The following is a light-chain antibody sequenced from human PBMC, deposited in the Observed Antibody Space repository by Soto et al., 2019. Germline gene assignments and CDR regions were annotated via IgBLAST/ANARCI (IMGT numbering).Light chain of an antibody. Sequence: DIVLTQSPATLSLSPGERATLTCRASQSVSSFLAWYQQKPGQAPRLLIYGTSSRATGIPDRFSGSGSGTDFTLTISRLEPEDFAVYYCQQYGSSITFGRGTRLETK. CDR3: QQYGSSIT. CDR2: GTS. J-gene: IGKJ5*01. CDR1: QSVSSF. V-gene: IGKV3-20*01.